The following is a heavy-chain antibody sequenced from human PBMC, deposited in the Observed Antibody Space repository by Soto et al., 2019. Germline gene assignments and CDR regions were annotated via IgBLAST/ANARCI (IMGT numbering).Heavy chain of an antibody. CDR1: GFTFSSYS. CDR3: AREVREGNYYYGMEV. Sequence: GGSLRLSCAASGFTFSSYSMNWVRQAPGKGREWVSSISSSSSYIYYADSVKGRFTISRDNAKNSLYLEMNSLRAEDTAVYYCAREVREGNYYYGMEVWGQGTTVTVSS. J-gene: IGHJ6*02. V-gene: IGHV3-21*01. CDR2: ISSSSSYI. D-gene: IGHD3-22*01.